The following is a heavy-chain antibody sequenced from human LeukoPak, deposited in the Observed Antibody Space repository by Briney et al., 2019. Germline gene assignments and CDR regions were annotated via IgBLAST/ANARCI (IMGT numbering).Heavy chain of an antibody. Sequence: QPGRSLRLPCAASGFTFDDYAMHWVRQAPGKGLEWVSGISWNSGSIGYADSVKGRFTISRDNAKNSLYLQMNSLRAEDTALYYCAKGQTMVTHGGAFDIWGQGTMVTVSS. V-gene: IGHV3-9*01. J-gene: IGHJ3*02. D-gene: IGHD5-18*01. CDR2: ISWNSGSI. CDR1: GFTFDDYA. CDR3: AKGQTMVTHGGAFDI.